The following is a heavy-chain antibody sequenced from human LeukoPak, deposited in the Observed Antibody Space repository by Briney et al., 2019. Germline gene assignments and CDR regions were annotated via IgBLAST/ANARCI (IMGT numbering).Heavy chain of an antibody. D-gene: IGHD2-15*01. J-gene: IGHJ4*02. CDR2: ISSNGGST. V-gene: IGHV3-64D*06. CDR1: GFTFSYFA. Sequence: AGSLRLSCSASGFTFSYFAMHWVRQPPGKGLEYVSAISSNGGSTYYTDSVKGRFTISRDNSKNTLYLQMSSLRAVDTAVYYCVKVGGCSGGTCYYFDYWGQGTLVTVSS. CDR3: VKVGGCSGGTCYYFDY.